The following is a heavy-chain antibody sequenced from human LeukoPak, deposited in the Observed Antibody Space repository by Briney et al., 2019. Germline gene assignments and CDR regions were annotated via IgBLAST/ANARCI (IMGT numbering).Heavy chain of an antibody. CDR2: IYHSGST. V-gene: IGHV4-59*01. CDR3: ARVGSVAGELFDY. Sequence: SETLSLTCTVSGGSISTYYWNWIRQPPGKGLEWIGYIYHSGSTNYNPSLKSRVTISVDTSKNQFSLKLSSVTAADTAVYYCARVGSVAGELFDYWGQGTLVTVSS. D-gene: IGHD6-19*01. CDR1: GGSISTYY. J-gene: IGHJ4*02.